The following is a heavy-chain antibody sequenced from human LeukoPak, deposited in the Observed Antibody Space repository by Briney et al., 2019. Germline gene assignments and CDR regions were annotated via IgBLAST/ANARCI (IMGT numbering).Heavy chain of an antibody. V-gene: IGHV3-74*01. CDR1: GFTFSSNW. J-gene: IGHJ4*02. CDR2: INEDGSTT. Sequence: GGSLRLSCAASGFTFSSNWMHWVRHAPGKGLVWVSRINEDGSTTNYADSVKGRSTIFRDNAKNTLYLQMNSLRAEDTAVYYCAKGGSSSPRSTFDYWGQGTLLTVSS. D-gene: IGHD6-13*01. CDR3: AKGGSSSPRSTFDY.